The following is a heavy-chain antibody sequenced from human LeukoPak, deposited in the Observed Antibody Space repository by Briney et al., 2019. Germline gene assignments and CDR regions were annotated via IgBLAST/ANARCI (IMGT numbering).Heavy chain of an antibody. V-gene: IGHV4-39*02. CDR3: AREGWRANCSSTSCYAPLVDY. CDR1: GGSISSSSYY. D-gene: IGHD2-2*01. Sequence: SSETLSLTCTVSGGSISSSSYYWGWIRQPPGKGLEWIGSIYYSGSTYYNPSLKSRVTISVDTSKNQFSLKLSSVTAADTAVYYCAREGWRANCSSTSCYAPLVDYWGQGTLVTVSS. J-gene: IGHJ4*02. CDR2: IYYSGST.